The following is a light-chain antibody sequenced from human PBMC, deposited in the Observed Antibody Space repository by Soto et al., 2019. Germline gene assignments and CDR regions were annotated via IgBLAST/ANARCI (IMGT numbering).Light chain of an antibody. CDR3: QQYDSYSWT. CDR2: DVS. CDR1: QSVSNW. V-gene: IGKV1-5*01. J-gene: IGKJ1*01. Sequence: IQMTQSPSPLSASVGERVTITCRASQSVSNWLAWYQQKPGKAPNLLIYDVSSLESGVPSRFSGSGSGTEFILTISSLQPDDFATYYCQQYDSYSWTFGQGTKVDIK.